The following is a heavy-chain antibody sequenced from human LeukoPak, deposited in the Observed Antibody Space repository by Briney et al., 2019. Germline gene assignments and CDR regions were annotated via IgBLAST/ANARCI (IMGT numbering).Heavy chain of an antibody. CDR2: IKQDGSEK. J-gene: IGHJ4*02. CDR1: GFTFSSYW. Sequence: GGSLRLSCAASGFTFSSYWMSWVRQAPGKGLEWVANIKQDGSEKYYVDSVKGRFTISRDNAKNSLYLQMNSLRAEDTAVYYCARFSASGRLYYFDYWGQGTLVTVSS. D-gene: IGHD3-10*01. V-gene: IGHV3-7*01. CDR3: ARFSASGRLYYFDY.